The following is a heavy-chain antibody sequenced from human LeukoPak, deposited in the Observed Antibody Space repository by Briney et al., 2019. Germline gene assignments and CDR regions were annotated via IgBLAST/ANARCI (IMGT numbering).Heavy chain of an antibody. CDR2: INHGGDT. CDR1: GGSFSGYY. CDR3: AREAASGSGSYFDY. J-gene: IGHJ4*02. Sequence: SETLSLTCAVYGGSFSGYYWSWIRQPPGKGLEWIGEINHGGDTNYTPSLKSRVTISIDTSQKQFSLKLSSVTAADTAVYYCAREAASGSGSYFDYWGQGTLVTVSS. V-gene: IGHV4-34*01. D-gene: IGHD1-26*01.